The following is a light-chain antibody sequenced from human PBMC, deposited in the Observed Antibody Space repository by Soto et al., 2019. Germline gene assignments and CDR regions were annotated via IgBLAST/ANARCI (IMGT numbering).Light chain of an antibody. Sequence: QSALTQPRSVSGSPGQSVTISCTGTSSDVGGYNYFSWCQQHHGTAPQLLIYDVSRRPSGVHDRCSGSKSGNTSSLTISGLQAEDEDDYYCCSYAGSYTYVFGTGTKVTVL. J-gene: IGLJ1*01. CDR2: DVS. CDR3: CSYAGSYTYV. V-gene: IGLV2-11*01. CDR1: SSDVGGYNY.